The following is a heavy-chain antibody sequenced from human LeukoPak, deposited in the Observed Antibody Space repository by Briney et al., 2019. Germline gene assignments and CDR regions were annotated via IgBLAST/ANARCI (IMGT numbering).Heavy chain of an antibody. V-gene: IGHV1-46*01. J-gene: IGHJ4*02. CDR2: INPSGGST. CDR3: ASSSSGYYYGYFDY. CDR1: GYAFTSYY. D-gene: IGHD3-22*01. Sequence: ASVKVSCKASGYAFTSYYMHWVRQAPGQGLEWMGIINPSGGSTSYAQKFQGRVTMTRDMSTSTVYMELSSLRSEDTAVYYCASSSSGYYYGYFDYWGQGTLVTVSS.